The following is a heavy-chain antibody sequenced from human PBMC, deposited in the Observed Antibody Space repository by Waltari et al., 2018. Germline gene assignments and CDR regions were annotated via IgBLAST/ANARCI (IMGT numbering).Heavy chain of an antibody. J-gene: IGHJ4*02. CDR3: ARGDRDCSSTSCYAFDY. D-gene: IGHD2-2*01. V-gene: IGHV4-39*07. CDR1: GGSISSSSYY. CDR2: IYYSGIT. Sequence: QLQLQESGPGLVKPSETLSLTCTVSGGSISSSSYYWGWIRQPPGKGLEWIGSIYYSGITSYNPSLKSRVTISVDTSKNQFSLKLSSVTAADTAVYYCARGDRDCSSTSCYAFDYWGQGTLVTVSS.